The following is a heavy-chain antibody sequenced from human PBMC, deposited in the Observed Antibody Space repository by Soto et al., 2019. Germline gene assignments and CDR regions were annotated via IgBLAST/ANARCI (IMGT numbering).Heavy chain of an antibody. CDR2: ISSSSSYI. CDR1: GFTFSSYS. D-gene: IGHD4-17*01. V-gene: IGHV3-21*01. CDR3: ARDVQHGDYPDSWFDP. Sequence: PGGSLRLSCAASGFTFSSYSMNWVRQAPGKGLEWVSSISSSSSYIYYADSVKGRFTISRDNAKNSLYLQMNSLRAEDTAVYYCARDVQHGDYPDSWFDPWGQGTLVTVSS. J-gene: IGHJ5*02.